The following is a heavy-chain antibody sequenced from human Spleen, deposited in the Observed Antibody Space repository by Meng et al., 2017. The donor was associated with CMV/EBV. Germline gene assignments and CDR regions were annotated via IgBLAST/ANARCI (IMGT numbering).Heavy chain of an antibody. CDR2: ISWDGDNT. Sequence: GGSLRLSCAASGFTFSYYSMNWVRQAPGKGLEWVSLISWDGDNTYYADSVKGRFTISRDNSKHSLSLQMNSLRTDDTALYYCSRGHYYGSGSYVAFDHWGQGTLVTVSS. CDR3: SRGHYYGSGSYVAFDH. V-gene: IGHV3-43*01. J-gene: IGHJ4*02. D-gene: IGHD3-10*01. CDR1: GFTFSYYS.